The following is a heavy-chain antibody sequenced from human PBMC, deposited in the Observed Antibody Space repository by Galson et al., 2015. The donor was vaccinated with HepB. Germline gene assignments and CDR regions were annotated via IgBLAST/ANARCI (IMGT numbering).Heavy chain of an antibody. CDR1: GGTFSSYA. D-gene: IGHD2-15*01. CDR3: AREGHCSGGSCRNGVFDY. J-gene: IGHJ4*02. V-gene: IGHV1-69*06. CDR2: IIPIFGTA. Sequence: SVKVSCKASGGTFSSYAISWVRQAPGQGLEWMGGIIPIFGTANYAQKFQGRVTITADKSTSTAYMELSSLRSEDTAVYYCAREGHCSGGSCRNGVFDYWGQGTLVTVSS.